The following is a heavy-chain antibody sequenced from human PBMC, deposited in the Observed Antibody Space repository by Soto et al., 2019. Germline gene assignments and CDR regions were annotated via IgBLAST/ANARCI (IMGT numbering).Heavy chain of an antibody. J-gene: IGHJ4*02. D-gene: IGHD5-18*01. V-gene: IGHV3-33*01. CDR1: GFTFRDYA. CDR2: IWHDGSNK. Sequence: GGSLRLSCAASGFTFRDYAMHWVRQAPGKGLEWVAIIWHDGSNKYSADSVKGRFTISRDNSENILFLQMNSLRAEDTAMYHCVAAYPRLTAGNWGQGTLVTVSS. CDR3: VAAYPRLTAGN.